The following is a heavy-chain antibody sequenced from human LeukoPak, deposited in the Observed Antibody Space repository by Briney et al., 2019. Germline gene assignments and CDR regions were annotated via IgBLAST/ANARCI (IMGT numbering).Heavy chain of an antibody. D-gene: IGHD5-12*01. CDR3: ARDIVATI. Sequence: GGSLRLSCAASRFTFSTYAMSWVRQAPGKGLEWVANIKQDGSEKYYVDSVKGRFTISRDNAKNSLYLQMNSLRAEDTAVYYCARDIVATIWGQGTLVTVSS. V-gene: IGHV3-7*01. J-gene: IGHJ4*02. CDR2: IKQDGSEK. CDR1: RFTFSTYA.